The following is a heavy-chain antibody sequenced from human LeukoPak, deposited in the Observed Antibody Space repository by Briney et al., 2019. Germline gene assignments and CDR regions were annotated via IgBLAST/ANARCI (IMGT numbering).Heavy chain of an antibody. CDR3: ARTYNGMSY. V-gene: IGHV3-74*01. D-gene: IGHD1-26*01. CDR2: INNDGRST. J-gene: IGHJ4*02. CDR1: GFTFTNYG. Sequence: PGGSLGLSGVASGFTFTNYGMMWVRQAPGKGLVWVSYINNDGRSTTYADSVKGRFTISRDNAKNTLYLQTNSLRAEDTAMYYCARTYNGMSYWGQGTLVIVSS.